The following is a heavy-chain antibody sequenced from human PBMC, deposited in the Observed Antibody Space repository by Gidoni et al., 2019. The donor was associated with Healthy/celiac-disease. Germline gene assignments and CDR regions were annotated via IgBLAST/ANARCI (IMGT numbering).Heavy chain of an antibody. V-gene: IGHV4-31*03. D-gene: IGHD5-12*01. Sequence: QVQLQEPGPRLVKPSQTLSPTCTVPGGSISSGGDYWSWIRQHPGTGLGVIGYIYYSGRTFCNPSLKSRVTISVDTSKNQFSLKLSSVTAADTAVYYCARDWEGYSGYVGFDAFDIWGQGTMVTVSS. CDR3: ARDWEGYSGYVGFDAFDI. CDR2: IYYSGRT. CDR1: GGSISSGGDY. J-gene: IGHJ3*02.